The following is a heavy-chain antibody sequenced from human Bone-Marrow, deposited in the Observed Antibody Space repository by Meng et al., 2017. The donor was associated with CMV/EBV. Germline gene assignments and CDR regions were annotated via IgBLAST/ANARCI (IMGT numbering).Heavy chain of an antibody. J-gene: IGHJ6*02. CDR1: GGSISSSSYY. D-gene: IGHD4-11*01. CDR3: ARAGPLTVTYYYYGMDV. CDR2: IYYSGST. V-gene: IGHV4-31*03. Sequence: SETLSLTCTVSGGSISSSSYYWGWIRQPPGKGLEWIGYIYYSGSTYYNPSLKSRVTISVDTSKNQFSLKLSSVTAADTAVYYCARAGPLTVTYYYYGMDVWGQGTTVTVSS.